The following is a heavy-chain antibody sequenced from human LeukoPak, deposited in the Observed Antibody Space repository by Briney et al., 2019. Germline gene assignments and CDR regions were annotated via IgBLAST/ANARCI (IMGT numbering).Heavy chain of an antibody. CDR2: IYSGGST. CDR3: ASGILGYYDLGI. V-gene: IGHV3-53*01. J-gene: IGHJ3*02. D-gene: IGHD3-22*01. Sequence: PGGSLRLSCAASRFTFSGNYMTWVRQAPGKGLEWVSLIYSGGSTYYADSVKGRFTISRDNSKNTLYLQMNSLRAEHTAVYYSASGILGYYDLGIWGQGTMVTVSS. CDR1: RFTFSGNY.